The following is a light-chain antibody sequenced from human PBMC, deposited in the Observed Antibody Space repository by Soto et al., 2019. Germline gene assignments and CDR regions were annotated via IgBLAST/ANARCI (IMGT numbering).Light chain of an antibody. J-gene: IGLJ3*02. Sequence: QSALTQSSSASAFLGSSVKLTCTLRSGHSSYIIAWHQQQAGKAPRYLMKVEGSGSYNKGSGVPDRFSGSSSGADRYLTISNLQFEDEADYYCETWDSNTRVFGGGTKLTVL. CDR3: ETWDSNTRV. CDR1: SGHSSYI. V-gene: IGLV4-60*02. CDR2: VEGSGSY.